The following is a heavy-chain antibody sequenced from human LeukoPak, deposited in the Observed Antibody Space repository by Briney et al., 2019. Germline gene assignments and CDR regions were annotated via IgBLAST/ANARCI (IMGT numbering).Heavy chain of an antibody. CDR3: ARARYCSSTSCYPGDI. CDR2: MNPNSGNA. J-gene: IGHJ3*02. Sequence: ASVKVSCKASGYTFTSYDINWVRQATGQGLEWMGWMNPNSGNAGYAQKFQGRVTMTRNTSISTAYMELSSLRSDDTAVYYCARARYCSSTSCYPGDIWGQGTMVTVSS. D-gene: IGHD2-2*01. V-gene: IGHV1-8*01. CDR1: GYTFTSYD.